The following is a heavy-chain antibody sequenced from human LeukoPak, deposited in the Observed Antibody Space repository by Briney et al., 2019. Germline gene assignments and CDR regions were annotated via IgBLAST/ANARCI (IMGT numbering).Heavy chain of an antibody. CDR2: IYYRGNT. V-gene: IGHV4-39*01. CDR3: ARIRTGFGHFDP. D-gene: IGHD3-10*01. J-gene: IGHJ5*02. Sequence: SETLSLTCTVSAGSISSSDYYWVWIRQPPGKGLEWIAMIYYRGNTYYNPSLKSRVTISIDTSKNQFSLKLTPVTAADTAVYYCARIRTGFGHFDPWGQGTLVTVSS. CDR1: AGSISSSDYY.